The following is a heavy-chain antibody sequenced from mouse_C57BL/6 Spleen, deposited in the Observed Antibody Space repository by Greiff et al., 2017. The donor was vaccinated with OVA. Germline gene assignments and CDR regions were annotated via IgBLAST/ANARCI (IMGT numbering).Heavy chain of an antibody. Sequence: QVQLQQPGAELVKPGASVKLSCKASGYTFTSYWMHWVKQRLGRGLEWIGRIDPNSGGTKYNEKFKSKATLTVDKPSSTAYMQLSSLTSEDSAVYFCARLYSSGPFYAMDYWGQGTSVTVSS. CDR3: ARLYSSGPFYAMDY. CDR2: IDPNSGGT. V-gene: IGHV1-62-3*01. D-gene: IGHD3-2*02. CDR1: GYTFTSYW. J-gene: IGHJ4*01.